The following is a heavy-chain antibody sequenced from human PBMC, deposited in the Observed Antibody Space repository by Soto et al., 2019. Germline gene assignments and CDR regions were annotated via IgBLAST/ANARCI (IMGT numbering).Heavy chain of an antibody. Sequence: EVQLVESGGGLVKPGGSLRLSCAASGFTFSNAWMSWVRQAPGKGLEWVGRIKSKTDGGTTDYAAPVKGRFTISRDDSKNTLYLQMNSLKTEDTAVYYCTTFYGDYEGDFDYWGQGTLVIVSS. CDR1: GFTFSNAW. V-gene: IGHV3-15*01. D-gene: IGHD4-17*01. J-gene: IGHJ4*02. CDR2: IKSKTDGGTT. CDR3: TTFYGDYEGDFDY.